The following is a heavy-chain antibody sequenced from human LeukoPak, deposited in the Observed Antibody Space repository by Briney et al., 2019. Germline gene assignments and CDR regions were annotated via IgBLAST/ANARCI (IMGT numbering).Heavy chain of an antibody. Sequence: SETLSLTCTVSGGSISSYYWSWIRQPAGKGLEWIGRIYSSGSTNYNPSLKSRVTMSVDTSKNQFSLKLSSVTAADTAVYYCASYTSVGAYFDLWGQGTLVTVSS. J-gene: IGHJ4*02. V-gene: IGHV4-4*07. CDR3: ASYTSVGAYFDL. CDR1: GGSISSYY. CDR2: IYSSGST. D-gene: IGHD4-11*01.